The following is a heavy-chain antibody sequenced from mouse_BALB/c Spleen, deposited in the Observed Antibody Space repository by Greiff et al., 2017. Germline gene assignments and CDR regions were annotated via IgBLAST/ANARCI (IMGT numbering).Heavy chain of an antibody. V-gene: IGHV3-6*02. D-gene: IGHD1-1*01. J-gene: IGHJ2*01. CDR1: GYSITSGYY. CDR3: ARDPVLRSFDY. Sequence: VQLKQSGPGLVKPSQSLSLTCSVTGYSITSGYYWNWIRQFPGNKLEWMGYISYDGSNNYNPSLKNRISITRDTSKNQFFLKLNSVTTEDTATYYCARDPVLRSFDYWGQGTTLTVSS. CDR2: ISYDGSN.